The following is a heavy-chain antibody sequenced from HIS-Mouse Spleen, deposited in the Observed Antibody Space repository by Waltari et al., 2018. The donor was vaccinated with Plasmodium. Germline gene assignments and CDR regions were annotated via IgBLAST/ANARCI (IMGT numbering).Heavy chain of an antibody. D-gene: IGHD7-27*01. CDR2: SNPKSGGT. Sequence: QVQLVQSGAEVKKPGASVKVSCKASGYTFTGYFMHWVRQAPGQGLEWMGWSNPKSGGTNSEQRFQGRVTMTRDTSISTAYMELSRLRSDDTAVYYCARDPKQLGSAFDIWGQGTMVTVSS. J-gene: IGHJ3*02. CDR3: ARDPKQLGSAFDI. V-gene: IGHV1-2*02. CDR1: GYTFTGYF.